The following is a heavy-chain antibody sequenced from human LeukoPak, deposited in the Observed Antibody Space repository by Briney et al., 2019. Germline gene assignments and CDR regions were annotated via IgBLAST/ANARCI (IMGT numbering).Heavy chain of an antibody. J-gene: IGHJ4*02. Sequence: SLRLSCAASGFTFDDYAMHWVRQAPGKGLEWVSGISWNSGSIGYADSVKGRFTISRDNAKNSLYLQMNSLRAEDTALYYCAKDTYYYDSSGYYAYWGQGTLVTVSS. CDR1: GFTFDDYA. D-gene: IGHD3-22*01. CDR2: ISWNSGSI. CDR3: AKDTYYYDSSGYYAY. V-gene: IGHV3-9*01.